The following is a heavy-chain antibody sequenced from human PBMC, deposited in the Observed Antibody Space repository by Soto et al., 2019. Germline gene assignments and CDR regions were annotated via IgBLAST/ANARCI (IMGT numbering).Heavy chain of an antibody. D-gene: IGHD3-16*01. J-gene: IGHJ5*02. Sequence: QVQLMQSGAEVRKPGASVKVSCRASGYTFTDYDINWVRQATGQGLEWLGWMTPNSGNTGYALKFQGRVTLTRDISRSTAYMELSSLTSEDTAIYYCARNLYNTGDFDHWGQGTLVTFSS. CDR2: MTPNSGNT. CDR3: ARNLYNTGDFDH. V-gene: IGHV1-8*02. CDR1: GYTFTDYD.